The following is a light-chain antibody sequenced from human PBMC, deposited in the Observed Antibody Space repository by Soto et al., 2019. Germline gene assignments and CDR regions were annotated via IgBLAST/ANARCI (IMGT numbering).Light chain of an antibody. CDR2: KAS. Sequence: DIQMTLSPSTLSGSVGDRVTITCRASQTISSWLAWYQQKPGKAPKLLLYKASTLKSGVPSRFSGSGSETAFTLTIGSLQPDDFATYYCQHYNSYSEAFGQGTKVELK. CDR1: QTISSW. J-gene: IGKJ1*01. V-gene: IGKV1-5*03. CDR3: QHYNSYSEA.